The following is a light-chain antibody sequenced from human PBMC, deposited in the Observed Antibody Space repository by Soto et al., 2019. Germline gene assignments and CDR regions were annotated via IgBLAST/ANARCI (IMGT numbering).Light chain of an antibody. CDR2: KAS. V-gene: IGKV1-5*03. CDR3: QLWS. Sequence: DIQMSNSLSTLSGSNGDRVTITCRASQTISSWLAWYQQKPGKAPKLLIYKASTLKSGVPSRFSGSGSGTDVTLTISRLQTEDVATYYCQLWSFGHGTNVDIK. CDR1: QTISSW. J-gene: IGKJ1*01.